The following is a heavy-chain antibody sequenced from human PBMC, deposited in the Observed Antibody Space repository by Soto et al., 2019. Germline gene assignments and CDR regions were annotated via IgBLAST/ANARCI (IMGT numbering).Heavy chain of an antibody. CDR3: ATSISVGGGG. D-gene: IGHD3-16*01. CDR2: INSDGSSI. Sequence: EVHLVESGGGLVQPGGSLRLSCAASGFTFSSYWMHWVRQAPGKGLVWVSRINSDGSSIRYAASVKGRFTISRDNAKNPLYLQMNNLRADDTAVYYCATSISVGGGGWGQGTLVTVSS. J-gene: IGHJ4*02. CDR1: GFTFSSYW. V-gene: IGHV3-74*01.